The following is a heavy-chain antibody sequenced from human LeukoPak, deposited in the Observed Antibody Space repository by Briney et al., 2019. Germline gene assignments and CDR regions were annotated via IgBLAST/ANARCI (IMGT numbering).Heavy chain of an antibody. CDR3: ARDQGPDGVYYFDY. CDR2: IWYDGSNK. J-gene: IGHJ4*02. V-gene: IGHV3-33*01. D-gene: IGHD4-17*01. CDR1: GFTFCSYG. Sequence: PGGSLRLSCAASGFTFCSYGMHWVRQAPGKGLEWVAVIWYDGSNKYYADSVKGRFTISRDNSKNTLYLQMNSLRAEDTAVYYCARDQGPDGVYYFDYWGQGTLVTVSS.